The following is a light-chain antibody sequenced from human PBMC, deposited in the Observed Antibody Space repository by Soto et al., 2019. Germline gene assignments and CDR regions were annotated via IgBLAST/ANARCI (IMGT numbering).Light chain of an antibody. CDR3: SSYAGSINLV. Sequence: QSALTQPPSASGSPGQSVTISCTGTGSDIGGYDYVSWYQHHPGRAPKLIIYEIFRRPSGVPDRFSGSKSGDTASLTVSGLQADDEADYYCSSYAGSINLVFGGGTQLTVL. CDR2: EIF. V-gene: IGLV2-8*01. CDR1: GSDIGGYDY. J-gene: IGLJ3*02.